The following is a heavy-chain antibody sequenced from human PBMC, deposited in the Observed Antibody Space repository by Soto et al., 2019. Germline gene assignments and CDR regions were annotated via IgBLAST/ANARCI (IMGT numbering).Heavy chain of an antibody. CDR2: IYYSGST. CDR1: GGSFSAYY. Sequence: SETLSLTCAVYGGSFSAYYWSWIRQPPGKGLEWIGYIYYSGSTNYNPSLKSRVTISVDTSKNQFSLKLSSVTAADTAIYYCARAGDYYYYGMDVWGQGTTVTVSS. J-gene: IGHJ6*02. V-gene: IGHV4-59*01. CDR3: ARAGDYYYYGMDV.